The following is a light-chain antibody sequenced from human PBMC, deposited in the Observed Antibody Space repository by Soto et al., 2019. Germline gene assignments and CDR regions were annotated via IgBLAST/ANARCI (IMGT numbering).Light chain of an antibody. V-gene: IGLV1-51*01. CDR2: DNN. CDR3: GTWDSILSAML. Sequence: QAVVTQPPSVSAAPGQKVTISCSGSSSNIGNNYVSWYQQLPGTAPKLLIYDNNKRPSGIPDRFSASKSGTSATLGITGLQTGDEADYYCGTWDSILSAMLFGGGTKLTVL. CDR1: SSNIGNNY. J-gene: IGLJ2*01.